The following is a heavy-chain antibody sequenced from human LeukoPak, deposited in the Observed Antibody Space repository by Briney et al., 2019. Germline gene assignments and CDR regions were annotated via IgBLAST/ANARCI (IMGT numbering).Heavy chain of an antibody. CDR2: INPSGGIT. V-gene: IGHV1-46*01. Sequence: ASVKVSCKASGYTFTSYFIHWVRQAPGEGLEWMGIINPSGGITRAAQKFQGRLTMTRDTSTSTVYMELSSLRSEDTAVYYCARIFIAAAGPSFDYWGQGTLVTVSS. J-gene: IGHJ4*02. D-gene: IGHD6-13*01. CDR1: GYTFTSYF. CDR3: ARIFIAAAGPSFDY.